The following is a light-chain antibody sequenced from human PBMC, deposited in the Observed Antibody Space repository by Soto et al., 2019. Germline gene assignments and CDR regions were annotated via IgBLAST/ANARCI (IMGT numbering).Light chain of an antibody. Sequence: IQMTQSPSTLSASVGDRVTITCRASQSISSWLAWYQQKPGKAPKLLIYKESSLESGVPSRFSGSRSGTELTLTIISLQPDDFATYNCQQYISDSWTFGQGNKVEIK. CDR1: QSISSW. J-gene: IGKJ1*01. V-gene: IGKV1-5*03. CDR3: QQYISDSWT. CDR2: KES.